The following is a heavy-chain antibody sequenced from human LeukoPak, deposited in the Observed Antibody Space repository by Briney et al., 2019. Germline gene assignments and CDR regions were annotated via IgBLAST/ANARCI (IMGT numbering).Heavy chain of an antibody. V-gene: IGHV1-18*04. Sequence: ASVKVSCKASGYTFTDYYMHWVRQAPGQGLEWMGWISAYNGNTNYAQKLQGRVTMTTDTSTSPAYMELRSLRSDDTAVYYCARDLEWLASYFDYWGQGTLVTVSS. CDR3: ARDLEWLASYFDY. CDR1: GYTFTDYY. D-gene: IGHD6-19*01. CDR2: ISAYNGNT. J-gene: IGHJ4*02.